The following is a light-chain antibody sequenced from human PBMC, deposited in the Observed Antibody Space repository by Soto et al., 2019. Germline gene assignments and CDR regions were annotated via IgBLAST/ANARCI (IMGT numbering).Light chain of an antibody. CDR2: EVN. CDR3: NSYAGTNNWV. J-gene: IGLJ3*02. Sequence: QSVLTQPPSASGSPGQSVTISCTGTSSDVGGYNFVSWYQQHPGKAPKLIISEVNKRPSGVPDRFSGSKSGNTASLTVSGLQAEDEADYYCNSYAGTNNWVFGGGTKLTV. V-gene: IGLV2-8*01. CDR1: SSDVGGYNF.